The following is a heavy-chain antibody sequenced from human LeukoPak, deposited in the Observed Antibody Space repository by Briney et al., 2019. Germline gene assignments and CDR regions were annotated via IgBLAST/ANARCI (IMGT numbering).Heavy chain of an antibody. CDR1: GYSLSSGYY. V-gene: IGHV4-38-2*02. CDR2: IYHSGST. CDR3: ASLITMVRSFDY. J-gene: IGHJ4*02. Sequence: SETLSLTCTVSGYSLSSGYYWGWIRQPPGKGLEWIGSIYHSGSTYYNPSLKSRVTISVDTSKNQFSLKLSSVTAADTAVYYCASLITMVRSFDYWGQGTLVTVSS. D-gene: IGHD3-10*01.